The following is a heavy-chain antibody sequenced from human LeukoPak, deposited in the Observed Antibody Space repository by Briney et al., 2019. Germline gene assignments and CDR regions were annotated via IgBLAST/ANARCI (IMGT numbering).Heavy chain of an antibody. Sequence: SETLSLTCAVSGGSISSSNWWSWVRQPPGKGLEWIGEIYHSGSTNYNPSLKSRVTISVDKSKNQFSLKLSSVTAADTAVYYCARVLGYGRTYYFDYWGQGTLVTVSS. CDR1: GGSISSSNW. CDR3: ARVLGYGRTYYFDY. J-gene: IGHJ4*02. CDR2: IYHSGST. D-gene: IGHD5-18*01. V-gene: IGHV4-4*02.